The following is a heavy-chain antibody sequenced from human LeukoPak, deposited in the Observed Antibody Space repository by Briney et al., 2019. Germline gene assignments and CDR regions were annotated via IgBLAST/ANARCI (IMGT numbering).Heavy chain of an antibody. D-gene: IGHD3-22*01. CDR3: AEGAMIVVEGYAFDI. CDR2: INSDGSST. V-gene: IGHV3-74*01. CDR1: GFTFSSYW. Sequence: GGSLRLSCAASGFTFSSYWMHWVRHAPGKGLVWVSRINSDGSSTSYADSVKGRFTISRDNSKNALYLQMNSLRAEDTAVYYCAEGAMIVVEGYAFDIWGQGTMVTVSS. J-gene: IGHJ3*02.